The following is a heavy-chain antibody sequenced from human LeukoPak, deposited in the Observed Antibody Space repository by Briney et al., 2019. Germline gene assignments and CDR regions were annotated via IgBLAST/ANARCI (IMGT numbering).Heavy chain of an antibody. V-gene: IGHV3-23*01. J-gene: IGHJ6*03. CDR1: GFTFSSYA. Sequence: GGSLRLSCAASGFTFSSYAMSWVRQAPGKGLEWVSAISGSGGSTYYADSVKGRFTISRDNSKNTLYLQMNSLRGEDTAVFYCAKGEGRRSSWYSSFGNYYYYYYMDVWGKGTTVTISS. D-gene: IGHD6-13*01. CDR2: ISGSGGST. CDR3: AKGEGRRSSWYSSFGNYYYYYYMDV.